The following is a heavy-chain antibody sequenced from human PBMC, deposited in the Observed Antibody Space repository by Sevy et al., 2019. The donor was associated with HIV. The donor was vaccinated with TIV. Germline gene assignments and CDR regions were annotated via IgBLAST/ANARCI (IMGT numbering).Heavy chain of an antibody. V-gene: IGHV3-7*01. J-gene: IGHJ4*02. CDR2: IKKDGSVK. Sequence: GGSLRLSCAASGFTFSSYWMSWVRQAPGKGLEWVADIKKDGSVKLYADAVKGRVTISRDNAENSLDLQMKSLRAEDTSVYFCARWRGAQSEFDYWGQGTRVTVSS. CDR3: ARWRGAQSEFDY. CDR1: GFTFSSYW. D-gene: IGHD3-3*01.